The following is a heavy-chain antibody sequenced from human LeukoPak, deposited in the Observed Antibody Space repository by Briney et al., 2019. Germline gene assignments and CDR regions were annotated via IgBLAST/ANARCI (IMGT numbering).Heavy chain of an antibody. CDR2: ISSSSSYI. V-gene: IGHV3-21*01. Sequence: GGSLRLSCAASGFTFSSYSMNWVRQAPEKGLEWVSSISSSSSYIYYADSVKGRFTISRDNAKNSLYLQMNSLRAEDTAVYYCARDQLPRTKPLDYWGQGTLVTVSS. CDR1: GFTFSSYS. CDR3: ARDQLPRTKPLDY. D-gene: IGHD1-14*01. J-gene: IGHJ4*02.